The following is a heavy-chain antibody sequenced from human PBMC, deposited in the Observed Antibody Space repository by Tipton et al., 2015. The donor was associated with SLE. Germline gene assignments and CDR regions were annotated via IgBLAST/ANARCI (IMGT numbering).Heavy chain of an antibody. D-gene: IGHD6-13*01. J-gene: IGHJ4*02. CDR1: GFTFSTYW. CDR3: VKQIAEAGSS. V-gene: IGHV3-7*01. Sequence: SLRLSCAASGFTFSTYWMTWVRQAPGKGLEWVANMKEDGTEIYYVDSVKGRFTISRDNAQSSLYLQMNSLRAEDTAVYYCVKQIAEAGSSWGQGTLVTVSS. CDR2: MKEDGTEI.